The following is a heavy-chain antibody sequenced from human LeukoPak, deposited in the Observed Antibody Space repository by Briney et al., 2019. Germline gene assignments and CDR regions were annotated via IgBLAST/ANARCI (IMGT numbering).Heavy chain of an antibody. CDR2: ISWNSGSI. Sequence: GGSLRLSCAASGFTFDDYAMHWVRQAPGKGLEWVSGISWNSGSIGYADSVKGRFTISRDNAKNSLYLQMNSLRAEDTALYYCAKDSGSCHAFDYWGQGTLVTVSS. V-gene: IGHV3-9*01. CDR1: GFTFDDYA. D-gene: IGHD1-26*01. CDR3: AKDSGSCHAFDY. J-gene: IGHJ4*02.